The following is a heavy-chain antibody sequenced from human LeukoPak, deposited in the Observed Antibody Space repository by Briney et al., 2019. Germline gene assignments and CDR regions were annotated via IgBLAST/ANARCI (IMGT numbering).Heavy chain of an antibody. D-gene: IGHD3-10*01. V-gene: IGHV1-24*01. J-gene: IGHJ4*02. CDR1: GYTRTELS. CDR2: FDPEDGET. Sequence: ASVKVSCKVSGYTRTELSMHWVRQAPGKGLEWMGGFDPEDGETIYAQKFQGRVTMTEDTTTDTAYMELGNLRSEDTAVFYCATSAHASGTSFDYWGQGTPVTVSS. CDR3: ATSAHASGTSFDY.